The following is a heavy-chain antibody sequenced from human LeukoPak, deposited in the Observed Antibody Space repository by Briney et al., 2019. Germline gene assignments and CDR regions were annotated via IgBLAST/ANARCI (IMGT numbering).Heavy chain of an antibody. Sequence: HPGRSLRLSCAASGFTFSSYAMHWVRQAPGKGLEWVAVISYDGSNKYYADSVKGRFTISRDNSKNTLYLQMNSLRAEDTAVYYCAKGGRTWYFFDYWGQGTLVTVSS. V-gene: IGHV3-30*04. CDR2: ISYDGSNK. D-gene: IGHD2-15*01. CDR3: AKGGRTWYFFDY. J-gene: IGHJ4*02. CDR1: GFTFSSYA.